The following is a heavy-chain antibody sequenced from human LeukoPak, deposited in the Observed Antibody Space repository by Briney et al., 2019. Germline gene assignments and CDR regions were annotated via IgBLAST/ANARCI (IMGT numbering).Heavy chain of an antibody. V-gene: IGHV3-21*01. Sequence: GGSLRLSCAASGFTFSSYWMSWVRQAPGKGLEWVSSISSSSSYIYYADSVKGRFTISRDNAKNSLYLQMNSLRAEDTAVYYCARAKWELPLDYWGQGTLVTVSS. D-gene: IGHD1-26*01. CDR3: ARAKWELPLDY. CDR1: GFTFSSYW. CDR2: ISSSSSYI. J-gene: IGHJ4*02.